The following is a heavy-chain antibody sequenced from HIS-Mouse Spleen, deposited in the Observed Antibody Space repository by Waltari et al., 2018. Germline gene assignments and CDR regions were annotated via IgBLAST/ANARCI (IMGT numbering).Heavy chain of an antibody. CDR3: AREIPYSSSWYDWYFDL. D-gene: IGHD6-13*01. CDR1: GGSISSSSYY. Sequence: QVQLQESGPGLVKPSQTLSLTCTVSGGSISSSSYYWGWIRQPPGKGLEWIGSIYYSGRTYYNPSLKSRVTISVDTSKNQFSLKLSSVTAADTAVYYCAREIPYSSSWYDWYFDLWGRGTLVTVSS. CDR2: IYYSGRT. V-gene: IGHV4-39*07. J-gene: IGHJ2*01.